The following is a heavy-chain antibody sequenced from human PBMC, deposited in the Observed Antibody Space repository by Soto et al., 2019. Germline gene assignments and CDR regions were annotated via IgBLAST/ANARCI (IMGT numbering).Heavy chain of an antibody. Sequence: QVQLVESGGGVVQPGTSLRLSCAASGFTFDSHGMHWVRQSPGKGLGWVAAISSHGSNTYYADSVKGRFTISRDNSMHTLFLQMNSLRAEDTAIYYCAKVSGYTSGWYGSGWGTFDYWCQGTLVTVSS. V-gene: IGHV3-30*18. CDR1: GFTFDSHG. D-gene: IGHD6-19*01. CDR3: AKVSGYTSGWYGSGWGTFDY. J-gene: IGHJ4*02. CDR2: ISSHGSNT.